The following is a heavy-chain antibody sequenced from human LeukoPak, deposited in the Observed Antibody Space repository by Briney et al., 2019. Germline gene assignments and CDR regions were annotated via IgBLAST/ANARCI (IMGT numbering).Heavy chain of an antibody. D-gene: IGHD4-17*01. V-gene: IGHV3-33*01. Sequence: GRSLRLSCAASGFSFSSYGMHWVRQAPGKGLEWVAVIWYDGSNKYYADSVKGRFTISRDNSKNTLYLQMNSLRVEDTAVYYCARDETEYGDYAYFHYWGQGTLVTVSS. CDR3: ARDETEYGDYAYFHY. CDR2: IWYDGSNK. CDR1: GFSFSSYG. J-gene: IGHJ4*02.